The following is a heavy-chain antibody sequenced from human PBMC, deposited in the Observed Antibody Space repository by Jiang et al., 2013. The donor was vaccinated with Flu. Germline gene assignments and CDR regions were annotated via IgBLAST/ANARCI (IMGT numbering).Heavy chain of an antibody. CDR2: ISYDGSNK. Sequence: VQLVESGGGVVQPGRSLRLSCAASGFTFSSYGMHWVRQAPGKGLEWVAVISYDGSNKYYADSVKGRFTISRDNSKNTLYLQMNSLRAEDTAVYYCAKGGFEGDVRGGDYWGQGTLVTVSS. CDR3: AKGGFEGDVRGGDY. D-gene: IGHD3-10*01. V-gene: IGHV3-30*18. J-gene: IGHJ4*02. CDR1: GFTFSSYG.